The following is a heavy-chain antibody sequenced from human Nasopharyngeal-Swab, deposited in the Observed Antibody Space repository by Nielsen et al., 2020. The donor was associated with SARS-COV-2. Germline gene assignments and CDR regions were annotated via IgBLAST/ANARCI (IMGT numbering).Heavy chain of an antibody. J-gene: IGHJ3*02. CDR3: ANLIFGDAFDI. CDR1: GFTFSSYG. CDR2: ISYDGSNK. Sequence: GESLKISCAASGFTFSSYGMHWVRQAPGKGLEWVAVISYDGSNKYSADSVKGRFTISRDNSKNTLYLQMNSLRAEDTAVYYCANLIFGDAFDIWGQGTMVTVSS. D-gene: IGHD3-3*01. V-gene: IGHV3-30*18.